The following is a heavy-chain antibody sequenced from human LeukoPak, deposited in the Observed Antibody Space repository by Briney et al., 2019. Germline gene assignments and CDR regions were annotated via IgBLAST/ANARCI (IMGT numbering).Heavy chain of an antibody. Sequence: SVTLSLTYTVSGGSISSGSYYWSWIRQPAGKGLEWIGRICTSGSTNYNPSLKSRVTISVDTSKNQFSLKLSSVTAADTAVYYCARDTETWSGSDPYYFDYWGQGTLVAVSS. CDR2: ICTSGST. CDR3: ARDTETWSGSDPYYFDY. V-gene: IGHV4-61*02. CDR1: GGSISSGSYY. J-gene: IGHJ4*02. D-gene: IGHD3-3*01.